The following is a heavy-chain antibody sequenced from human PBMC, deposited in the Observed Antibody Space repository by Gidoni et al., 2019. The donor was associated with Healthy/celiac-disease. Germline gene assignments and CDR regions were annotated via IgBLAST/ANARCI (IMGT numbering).Heavy chain of an antibody. CDR2: IYYSGST. CDR3: ARLHLVGAQYWYFDL. Sequence: QLQLQESGPGLVKPSETLSLTCTVSGGSISSSSYYWGWIRQPPGKGLEWIGSIYYSGSTYYNPSLKSRVTISVDTSKNQFSLKLSSVTAADTAVYYCARLHLVGAQYWYFDLWGRGTLVTVSS. V-gene: IGHV4-39*01. D-gene: IGHD1-26*01. J-gene: IGHJ2*01. CDR1: GGSISSSSYY.